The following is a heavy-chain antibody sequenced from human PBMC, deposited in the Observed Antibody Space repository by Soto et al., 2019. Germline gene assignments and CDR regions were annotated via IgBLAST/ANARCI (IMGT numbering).Heavy chain of an antibody. CDR1: GGSISSGDYY. Sequence: ASETLSLTCTVSGGSISSGDYYWSWIRQPPGKGLEWIGYIYYSGSTYYNPSLKSRVTISVDTSKNQFSLKLSSVTAADTAVYYCARLSESVVVDVWGQGTTVTVSS. CDR2: IYYSGST. V-gene: IGHV4-30-4*01. D-gene: IGHD2-2*01. CDR3: ARLSESVVVDV. J-gene: IGHJ6*02.